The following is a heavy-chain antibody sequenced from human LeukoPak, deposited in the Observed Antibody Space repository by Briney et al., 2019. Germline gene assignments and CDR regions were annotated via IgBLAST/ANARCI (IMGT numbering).Heavy chain of an antibody. Sequence: ASVTVSCKASGYSFMNYRIGWVRQAPGQGLEWMGWISPYDDNKNFAQKFQDRLSMTTDTSTSTAYMELTSQRSHDTAVYYCAREATYYYDSSGYSDAFDVWGQGTMVTVSS. CDR3: AREATYYYDSSGYSDAFDV. V-gene: IGHV1-18*01. D-gene: IGHD3-22*01. CDR1: GYSFMNYR. CDR2: ISPYDDNK. J-gene: IGHJ3*01.